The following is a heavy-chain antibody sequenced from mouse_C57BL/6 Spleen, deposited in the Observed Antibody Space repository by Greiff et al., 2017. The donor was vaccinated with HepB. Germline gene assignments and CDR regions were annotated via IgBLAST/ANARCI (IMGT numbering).Heavy chain of an antibody. CDR3: ARTAYGSSHFDY. CDR2: ISSGSSTI. J-gene: IGHJ2*01. V-gene: IGHV5-17*01. D-gene: IGHD1-1*01. CDR1: GFTFSDYG. Sequence: VQLKESGGGLVKPGGSLKLSCAASGFTFSDYGMHWVRQAPEKGLEWVAYISSGSSTIYYADTVKGRFTISRDNAKNTLFLQMTSLRSEDTAMYYCARTAYGSSHFDYWGQGTTLTVSS.